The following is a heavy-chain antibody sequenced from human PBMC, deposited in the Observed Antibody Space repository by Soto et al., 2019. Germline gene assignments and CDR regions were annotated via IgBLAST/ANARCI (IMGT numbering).Heavy chain of an antibody. Sequence: SVKVSCKASGGTFNNNAISWVRQAPGQGLEWMGGIIPILGTANYAQKFRGRVTNTADESTSTGYMDLSSLRSEDTAVYYCARPYDSSDYYGGGMDVWGQGTTVTVSS. CDR3: ARPYDSSDYYGGGMDV. J-gene: IGHJ6*02. D-gene: IGHD3-22*01. CDR2: IIPILGTA. CDR1: GGTFNNNA. V-gene: IGHV1-69*13.